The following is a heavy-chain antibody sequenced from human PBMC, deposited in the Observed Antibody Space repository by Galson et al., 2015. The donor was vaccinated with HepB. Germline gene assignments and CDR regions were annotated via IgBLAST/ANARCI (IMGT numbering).Heavy chain of an antibody. J-gene: IGHJ4*02. D-gene: IGHD3-22*01. V-gene: IGHV1-3*01. CDR3: ARSPYYYDSSGYYDY. CDR1: GYTFTSYA. CDR2: INAGNGNT. Sequence: SVKVSCKASGYTFTSYAMHWVRQAPGQRLEWMGWINAGNGNTKYSQKFQGRVTITRDTSASTAYMELSSLRSEDTAVYYCARSPYYYDSSGYYDYWGQGTLVTVSS.